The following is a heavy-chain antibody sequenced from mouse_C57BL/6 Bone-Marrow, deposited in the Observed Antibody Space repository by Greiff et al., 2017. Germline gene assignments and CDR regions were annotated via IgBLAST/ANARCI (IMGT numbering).Heavy chain of an antibody. D-gene: IGHD1-1*01. CDR1: GYTFTSYW. V-gene: IGHV1-64*01. Sequence: QVQLQQPGAELVKPGASVKLSCKASGYTFTSYWMHWVKQRPGQGLEWIGMIHPNSGSTNYNEKFKSKATLTVDKSSSTAYMQLSSLTSEDSAVYYCASYYGSSGFAYWGQGTLVTVSA. CDR2: IHPNSGST. J-gene: IGHJ3*01. CDR3: ASYYGSSGFAY.